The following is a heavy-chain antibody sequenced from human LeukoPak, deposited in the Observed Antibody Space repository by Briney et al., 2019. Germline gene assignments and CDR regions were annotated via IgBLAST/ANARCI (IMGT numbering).Heavy chain of an antibody. V-gene: IGHV1-69*13. CDR2: IIPIFGTA. CDR1: GYTFTGYY. CDR3: ARFVLRFYYMDV. J-gene: IGHJ6*03. D-gene: IGHD3-3*01. Sequence: ASVKVSCKPSGYTFTGYYLHWVRQAPGQGLEWMGGIIPIFGTANYAQKFQGRVTITADESTSTAYMELSSLRSEDTAVYYCARFVLRFYYMDVWGKGTTVTVSS.